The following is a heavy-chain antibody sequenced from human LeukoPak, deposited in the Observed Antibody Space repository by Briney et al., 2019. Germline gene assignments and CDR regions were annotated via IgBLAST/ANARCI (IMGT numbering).Heavy chain of an antibody. CDR3: ARRSDSGYDFDY. CDR2: IYYSGST. D-gene: IGHD5-12*01. Sequence: PSETLSLTCTVSGGSISNYYWSWIRQPPGKRLEYIGFIYYSGSTSYNPSLKSRVTISVDSSKNQFSLKLSSVTAADTAAYYCARRSDSGYDFDYWGQGTLVTVSS. CDR1: GGSISNYY. J-gene: IGHJ4*02. V-gene: IGHV4-59*01.